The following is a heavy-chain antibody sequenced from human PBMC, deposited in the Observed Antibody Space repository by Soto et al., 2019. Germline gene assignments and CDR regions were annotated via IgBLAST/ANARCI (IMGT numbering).Heavy chain of an antibody. J-gene: IGHJ6*02. D-gene: IGHD1-26*01. Sequence: QVQLVESGGGVVQPGRSLRLSCAASGFTFSSYGMHWVRQAPGKGLEWVAVISYDGSNKYYADSVKGRFTISRDNTKNTLYLQMNSLRAEDTAVYYCAKGTVARYYYYYYGMDVCGQGTTVTVSS. CDR2: ISYDGSNK. CDR1: GFTFSSYG. CDR3: AKGTVARYYYYYYGMDV. V-gene: IGHV3-30*18.